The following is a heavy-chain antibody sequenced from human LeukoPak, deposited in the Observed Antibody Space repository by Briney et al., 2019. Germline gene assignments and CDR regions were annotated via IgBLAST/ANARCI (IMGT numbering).Heavy chain of an antibody. V-gene: IGHV4-4*07. CDR3: ASAPVLYYFDY. Sequence: SETLSLTCTVSGGSISSYYWSWIRQPAGKGLEWIGRIYTSGSTSYNPSLKSRVTISSDTSRNQLSLRLNSVTAADTAVYYCASAPVLYYFDYWGRGTLVTVSS. CDR1: GGSISSYY. CDR2: IYTSGST. J-gene: IGHJ4*02.